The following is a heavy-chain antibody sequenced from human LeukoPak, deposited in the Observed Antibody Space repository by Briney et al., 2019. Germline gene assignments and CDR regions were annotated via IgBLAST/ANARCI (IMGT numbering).Heavy chain of an antibody. CDR2: INPSGGST. D-gene: IGHD6-6*01. V-gene: IGHV1-46*01. CDR1: GYTFTSYY. Sequence: ASVKVSCKASGYTFTSYYMHWVRQAPEQGLEWMGIINPSGGSTSYAQKFQGRVTMTRDTSTSTVYMELSSLRSEDTAVYYCATARGSSSRSGPDYFDYWGQGTLVTVSS. J-gene: IGHJ4*02. CDR3: ATARGSSSRSGPDYFDY.